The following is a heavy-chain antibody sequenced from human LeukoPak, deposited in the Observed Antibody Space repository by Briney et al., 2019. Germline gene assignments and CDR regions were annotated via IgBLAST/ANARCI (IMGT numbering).Heavy chain of an antibody. V-gene: IGHV1-46*01. J-gene: IGHJ4*02. CDR2: INPSGGTT. CDR3: ARQVATFDY. D-gene: IGHD5-12*01. CDR1: GYTFTNYY. Sequence: ASVKVSCKASGYTFTNYYIHWVRQAPGQGLEWMGIINPSGGTTNYAQKFQGRVTMTRDTSTSTVYMELSSLRSEDTAAYYCARQVATFDYWGQGTLVTVSS.